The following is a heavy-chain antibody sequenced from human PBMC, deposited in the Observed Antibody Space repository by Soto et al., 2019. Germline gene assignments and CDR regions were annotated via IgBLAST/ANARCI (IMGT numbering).Heavy chain of an antibody. CDR2: ISGSGGST. D-gene: IGHD6-13*01. Sequence: GGSLRLSCTASGFTFSSYAMSWVRQAPGKGLEWVSAISGSGGSTYYADSVKGRFTISRDNSKNTLYLQMNSLRAEDTAVYYCAKAYSSSWYYFDYWGQGTLVTVSS. CDR1: GFTFSSYA. V-gene: IGHV3-23*01. CDR3: AKAYSSSWYYFDY. J-gene: IGHJ4*02.